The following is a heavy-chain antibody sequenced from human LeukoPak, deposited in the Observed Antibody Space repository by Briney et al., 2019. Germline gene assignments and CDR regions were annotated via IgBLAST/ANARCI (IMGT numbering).Heavy chain of an antibody. D-gene: IGHD6-13*01. J-gene: IGHJ6*02. CDR2: IWSDGSSK. CDR1: GFTFSSYG. V-gene: IGHV3-33*01. CDR3: ARGQPPSYYDMDV. Sequence: GRSLRLSCAASGFTFSSYGMHWVRQAPGEGLEWVAVIWSDGSSKHYADSVKGRFTISRDNSKNTLYLQMNSLRAEDTALYYCARGQPPSYYDMDVWGQGTTVTVSS.